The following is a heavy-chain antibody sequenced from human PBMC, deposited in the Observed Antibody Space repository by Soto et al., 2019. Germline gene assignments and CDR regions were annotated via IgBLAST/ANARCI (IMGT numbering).Heavy chain of an antibody. Sequence: GDSVEVSCNSFGFNFSSSALGGGRQGREQTLEWIGWIVVGSGNTNYAQKFQERVTITRDMSTSTAYMELSSLRSEDTAVYYCAADGANYDFWSGFSFDYWGQGNLVTVSS. CDR2: IVVGSGNT. V-gene: IGHV1-58*01. J-gene: IGHJ4*02. CDR3: AADGANYDFWSGFSFDY. D-gene: IGHD3-3*01. CDR1: GFNFSSSA.